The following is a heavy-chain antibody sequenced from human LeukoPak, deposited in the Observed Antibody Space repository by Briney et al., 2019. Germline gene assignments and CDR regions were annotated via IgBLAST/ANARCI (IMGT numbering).Heavy chain of an antibody. V-gene: IGHV4-31*01. Sequence: SETLSLTCTVSGGSVSSGGFYWNWIRQHPGKGLEWIGYIFYSGSTYYNPSLKSLAIVSIDTSKNQFSLKLSSVTAADTAVYYCARDPNSGVLGDIWGQGTMVTVSS. CDR3: ARDPNSGVLGDI. D-gene: IGHD1-26*01. CDR1: GGSVSSGGFY. J-gene: IGHJ3*02. CDR2: IFYSGST.